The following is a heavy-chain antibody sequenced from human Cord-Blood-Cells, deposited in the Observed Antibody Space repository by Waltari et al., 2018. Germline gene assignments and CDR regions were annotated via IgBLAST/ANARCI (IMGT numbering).Heavy chain of an antibody. D-gene: IGHD6-19*01. J-gene: IGHJ4*02. CDR2: INHSGST. V-gene: IGHV4-34*01. CDR3: ARGTGLGYYFDY. CDR1: GGSFSGYY. Sequence: QVQLQQWGAGLLKPSETLSLTCAVYGGSFSGYYWSWIRQPPWKGLEWIGEINHSGSTNYNPSLKSRVTISVDTSKNQFSLKLSSVTAADTAVYYCARGTGLGYYFDYWGQGTLVTVSS.